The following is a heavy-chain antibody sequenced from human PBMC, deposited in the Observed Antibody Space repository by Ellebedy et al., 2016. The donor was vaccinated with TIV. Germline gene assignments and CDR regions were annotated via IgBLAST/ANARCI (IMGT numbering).Heavy chain of an antibody. CDR1: GGSISSYY. J-gene: IGHJ4*02. V-gene: IGHV4-59*01. CDR3: ARIGSYSVRD. Sequence: SETLSLXXTVSGGSISSYYWSWIRQPPGKGLEWIGYIYNSGTTSYNPSLKSRVTISVDTSKNQFSLKLNSVTAADTAVYYCARIGSYSVRDWGQGTLVTVSS. CDR2: IYNSGTT. D-gene: IGHD2-15*01.